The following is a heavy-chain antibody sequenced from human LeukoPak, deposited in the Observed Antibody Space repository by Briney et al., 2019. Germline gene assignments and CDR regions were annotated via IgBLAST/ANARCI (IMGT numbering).Heavy chain of an antibody. CDR3: ARDLYCSGGSCLYYFDY. CDR2: INPSGGST. J-gene: IGHJ4*02. Sequence: ASVKVSCKASGYTFTSYYMHWVRQAPGQGLEWMGIINPSGGSTSYAQKFQGRVTMTRDTYTSTVYMELSSLRSEDTAVYYCARDLYCSGGSCLYYFDYWGQGTLVTVSS. CDR1: GYTFTSYY. D-gene: IGHD2-15*01. V-gene: IGHV1-46*03.